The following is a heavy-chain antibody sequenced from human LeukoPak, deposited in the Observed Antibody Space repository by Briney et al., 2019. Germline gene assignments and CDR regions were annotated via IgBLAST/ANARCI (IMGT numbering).Heavy chain of an antibody. Sequence: ASVKVSCKASGYIFTGYFMHWVRQAPGQGLEWMGWINPHIGGTNYARRFQGRVTMTRDTSITTAYMELSGLRYDDTALYYCVRYGSVTGHDAFDVWGQGTVVTVSS. V-gene: IGHV1-2*02. CDR3: VRYGSVTGHDAFDV. J-gene: IGHJ3*01. D-gene: IGHD2-21*02. CDR1: GYIFTGYF. CDR2: INPHIGGT.